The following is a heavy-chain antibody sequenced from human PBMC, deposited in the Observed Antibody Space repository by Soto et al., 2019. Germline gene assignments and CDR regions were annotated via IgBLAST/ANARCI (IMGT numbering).Heavy chain of an antibody. CDR3: GSGGERNTAPNLTSPFDS. CDR2: ISPNNGDR. Sequence: ASVKVSCKASGYTFTDYFIHWVRQAPGQGPEWMGWISPNNGDRISAQKFQGRVTMTRDTSINTAYMELSRLRSDDMAVYYCGSGGERNTAPNLTSPFDSLGQGILVAVSS. J-gene: IGHJ4*02. D-gene: IGHD3-16*01. CDR1: GYTFTDYF. V-gene: IGHV1-2*02.